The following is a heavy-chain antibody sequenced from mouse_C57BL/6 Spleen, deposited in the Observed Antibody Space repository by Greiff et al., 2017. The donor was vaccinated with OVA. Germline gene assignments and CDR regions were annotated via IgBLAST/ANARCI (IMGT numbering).Heavy chain of an antibody. CDR2: IDPSDSYT. V-gene: IGHV1-69*01. J-gene: IGHJ3*01. CDR1: GYTFTSYW. D-gene: IGHD4-1*01. Sequence: QVQLQQPGAELVLPGASVKLSCKASGYTFTSYWMHWVKQRPGQGLEWIGEIDPSDSYTNYNQKFKGKSTLTVDKSSSTAYMQLSSLTSEDDAVYYCARGGWDGAWFAYWGQGTLVTVSA. CDR3: ARGGWDGAWFAY.